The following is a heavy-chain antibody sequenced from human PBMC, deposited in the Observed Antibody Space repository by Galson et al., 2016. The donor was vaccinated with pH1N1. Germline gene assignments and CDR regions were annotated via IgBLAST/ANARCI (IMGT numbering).Heavy chain of an antibody. D-gene: IGHD5-24*01. J-gene: IGHJ3*02. Sequence: SLRLSCAASEFTFTNYATSWVRQAPGKGLEWVSAISTGGDIIYYADSVKGRFTLSRDNSQNTVYLQLNGLRAEDTAVYYCARDLPPGWLHVFDIWGRGTMVTVSS. V-gene: IGHV3-23*01. CDR2: ISTGGDII. CDR1: EFTFTNYA. CDR3: ARDLPPGWLHVFDI.